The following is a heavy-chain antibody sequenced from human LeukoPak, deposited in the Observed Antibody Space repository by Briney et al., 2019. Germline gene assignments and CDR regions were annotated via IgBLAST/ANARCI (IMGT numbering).Heavy chain of an antibody. J-gene: IGHJ4*02. CDR1: GFTFSSYW. Sequence: GGSLRLSCTASGFTFSSYWMFWVRQAPGKGLVWVSRIKHDGSITNYADSVKGRFTISRDNAKNTLFLQMNSLRVEDTAMYFCARGPTLDFWGQGTLVTVSS. V-gene: IGHV3-74*01. CDR2: IKHDGSIT. CDR3: ARGPTLDF.